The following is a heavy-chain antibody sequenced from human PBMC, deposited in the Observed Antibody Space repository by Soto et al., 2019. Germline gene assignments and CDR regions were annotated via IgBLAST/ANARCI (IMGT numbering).Heavy chain of an antibody. CDR2: TYYRSKWYT. Sequence: PXQALSLTSAISGDDIVSSNSAAWNWVRQSPSRGLEWLGRTYYRSKWYTDYAVSVKSRITINPDTSKNQFSLQLNSVTPEDTAVYYCASGTTAMGDSWGQGTLVTVSS. CDR1: GDDIVSSNSAA. J-gene: IGHJ4*02. V-gene: IGHV6-1*01. CDR3: ASGTTAMGDS. D-gene: IGHD5-18*01.